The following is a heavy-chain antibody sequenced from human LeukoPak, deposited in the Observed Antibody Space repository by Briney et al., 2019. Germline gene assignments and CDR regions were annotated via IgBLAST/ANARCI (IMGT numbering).Heavy chain of an antibody. D-gene: IGHD6-19*01. Sequence: ASVKGSCKTSGYSFTSYGISWVRQAPGQGLEWMGWISAYDGKTDYAQKFKGRVTMTTDTSTSTVYMALRSLRSDDTAVYFCARDEMGYSNGWYVESSLAYWGQGTLVTVSS. J-gene: IGHJ4*02. V-gene: IGHV1-18*01. CDR2: ISAYDGKT. CDR1: GYSFTSYG. CDR3: ARDEMGYSNGWYVESSLAY.